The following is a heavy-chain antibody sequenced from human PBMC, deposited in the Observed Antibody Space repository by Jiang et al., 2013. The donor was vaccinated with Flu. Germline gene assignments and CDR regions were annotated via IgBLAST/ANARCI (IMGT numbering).Heavy chain of an antibody. CDR3: AGWIQLHTEDNDYYYYYMDV. CDR2: IIPIFGTA. D-gene: IGHD5-18*01. Sequence: KVSCKASGGTFSSYAISWVRQAPGQGLEWMGGIIPIFGTANYAQKFQGRVTITADESTSTAYMELSSLRSEDTAVYYCAGWIQLHTEDNDYYYYYMDVWGKGTTVTVSS. J-gene: IGHJ6*03. V-gene: IGHV1-69*01. CDR1: GGTFSSYA.